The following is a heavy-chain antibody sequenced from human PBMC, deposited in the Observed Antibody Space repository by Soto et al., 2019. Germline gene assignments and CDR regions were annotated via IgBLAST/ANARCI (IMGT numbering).Heavy chain of an antibody. CDR1: GFTFSSDW. D-gene: IGHD1-26*01. J-gene: IGHJ4*02. Sequence: EGQLVESGGGLVQPGGSLRLSCTASGFTFSSDWMNWVRQAPGKGLDWVSLINPDGGTITYAESVKGRFTIFRDNAKNTVYLQMTTLRVDDTAVYYCARDLRGSPDYWGQGTLATVSS. CDR3: ARDLRGSPDY. CDR2: INPDGGTI. V-gene: IGHV3-74*03.